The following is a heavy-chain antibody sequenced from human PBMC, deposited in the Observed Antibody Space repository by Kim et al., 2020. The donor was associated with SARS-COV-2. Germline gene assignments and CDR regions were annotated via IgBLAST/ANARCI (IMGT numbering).Heavy chain of an antibody. J-gene: IGHJ3*02. D-gene: IGHD1-26*01. Sequence: GGSLRLSCAASGFTFRSYSMNWVRQAPGKGLEWVSSSSSSSSYIYYADSVKGRFTISRDNAKNSLYLQMNSLRAEDTAVYYCARDVGWEVGATSGAFDIWGQGTMVTVSS. CDR1: GFTFRSYS. V-gene: IGHV3-21*01. CDR3: ARDVGWEVGATSGAFDI. CDR2: SSSSSSYI.